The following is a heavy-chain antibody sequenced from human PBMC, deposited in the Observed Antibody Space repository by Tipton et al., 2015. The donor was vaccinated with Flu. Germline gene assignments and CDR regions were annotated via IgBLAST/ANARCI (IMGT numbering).Heavy chain of an antibody. J-gene: IGHJ5*02. D-gene: IGHD4-11*01. CDR2: ICPGSP. Sequence: TLSLTCAVYGGSFSGYYWNWIRQPPGKGLEWIGNICPGSPYYNPSLRSRVTISVAGARPQFSLRLTSVTAADTAVYFCARRDFSNYVSEPKNWFDIWGQGTLVTVSS. V-gene: IGHV4-34*01. CDR1: GGSFSGYY. CDR3: ARRDFSNYVSEPKNWFDI.